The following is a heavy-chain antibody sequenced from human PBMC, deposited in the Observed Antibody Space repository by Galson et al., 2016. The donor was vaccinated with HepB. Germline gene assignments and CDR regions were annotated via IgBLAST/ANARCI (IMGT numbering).Heavy chain of an antibody. J-gene: IGHJ2*01. CDR2: ITSSGRFI. D-gene: IGHD3-22*01. V-gene: IGHV3-21*06. CDR3: ARDRDFDSSGHYRSYWYFDI. CDR1: GFSLADYG. Sequence: SLRLSCAVSGFSLADYGISWVRQAPGKGLEWVACITSSGRFIFYADSLKGRFNISKDISKNSVYLEMTGLGAEDTAVYYCARDRDFDSSGHYRSYWYFDIWGRGTPVIVSS.